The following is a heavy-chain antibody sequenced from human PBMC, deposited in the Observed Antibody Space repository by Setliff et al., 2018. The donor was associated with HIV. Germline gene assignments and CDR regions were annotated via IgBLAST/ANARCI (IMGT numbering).Heavy chain of an antibody. CDR3: ARWSCGRATCYDSPYNWFEP. CDR2: VSPYNGHT. J-gene: IGHJ5*02. V-gene: IGHV1-18*03. D-gene: IGHD2-2*01. CDR1: GYTFTNFG. Sequence: ASVKVSCKASGYTFTNFGVGWVRQAPGQGLEWMGWVSPYNGHTKYAQRFQGRVTMSTDTSTSTIYMELTSLRSDDMAVYYCARWSCGRATCYDSPYNWFEPWGQGTLVTVPQ.